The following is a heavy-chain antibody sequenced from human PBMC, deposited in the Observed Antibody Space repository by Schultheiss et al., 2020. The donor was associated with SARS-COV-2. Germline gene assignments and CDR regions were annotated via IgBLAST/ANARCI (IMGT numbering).Heavy chain of an antibody. CDR3: ARDISGGGLVETTNWFDP. Sequence: ASVKVSCKASGYSFPSYAISWVRQAPGQGLEWMGWIKIHNGNTDYAQKFQGRVTLTTDISTSTVYIELRSLRSDDTAVYYCARDISGGGLVETTNWFDPWGQGTLVTVSS. V-gene: IGHV1-18*01. J-gene: IGHJ5*02. CDR2: IKIHNGNT. D-gene: IGHD1-26*01. CDR1: GYSFPSYA.